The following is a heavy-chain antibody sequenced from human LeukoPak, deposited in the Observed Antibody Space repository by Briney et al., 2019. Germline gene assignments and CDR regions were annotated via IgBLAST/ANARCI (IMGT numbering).Heavy chain of an antibody. Sequence: GGSLRLSCAASGFTFSSYWMTWVRQAPGKGLELVANINQDENEKYYVASVKGRFTSSRDNAKNSVYLQMNSLTDDDTAVYFCARDAGGQSGSATVLDYWGQGTLVTVSS. CDR2: INQDENEK. V-gene: IGHV3-7*01. J-gene: IGHJ4*02. CDR1: GFTFSSYW. CDR3: ARDAGGQSGSATVLDY. D-gene: IGHD1-26*01.